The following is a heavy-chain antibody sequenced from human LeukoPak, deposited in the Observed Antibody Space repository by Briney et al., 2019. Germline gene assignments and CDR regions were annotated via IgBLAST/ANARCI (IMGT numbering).Heavy chain of an antibody. CDR3: TTTEGTGTTGPFDY. J-gene: IGHJ4*02. D-gene: IGHD1-1*01. CDR2: IESKTGGGTT. Sequence: PGGSLRLSCAASGFTFSNAWMSWVRQAPGKGLEWVGRIESKTGGGTTDYAAPVKGRFTISRDDSKNTLYLQMNSLKTEDTAVYYCTTTEGTGTTGPFDYWGQGTLVTVSS. CDR1: GFTFSNAW. V-gene: IGHV3-15*04.